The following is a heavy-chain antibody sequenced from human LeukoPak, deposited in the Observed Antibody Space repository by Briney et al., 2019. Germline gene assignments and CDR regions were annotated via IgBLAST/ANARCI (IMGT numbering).Heavy chain of an antibody. D-gene: IGHD1-7*01. Sequence: GASVKVSCKASGYTFTSYAMHWVRHAPGQRLEWMGWINAGNGNTKYSQNFQGRVTITRDTSASTAYMELRSLRSEDTAVYYCASSREGRVDSETRLVDYWGQGTLVTVSS. CDR1: GYTFTSYA. J-gene: IGHJ4*02. V-gene: IGHV1-3*01. CDR3: ASSREGRVDSETRLVDY. CDR2: INAGNGNT.